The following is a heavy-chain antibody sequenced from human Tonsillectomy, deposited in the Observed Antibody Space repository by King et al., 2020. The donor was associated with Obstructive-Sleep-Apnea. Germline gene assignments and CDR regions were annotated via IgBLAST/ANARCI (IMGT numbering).Heavy chain of an antibody. CDR3: AKDMGYSGYGTNAFDI. J-gene: IGHJ3*02. CDR1: GFTFDDYA. V-gene: IGHV3-9*01. D-gene: IGHD5-12*01. CDR2: ISWNSGSI. Sequence: VQLVESGGGLVQPGRSLRLSCAASGFTFDDYAMHWVRQAPGKGLEWVSGISWNSGSIGYADSVKGRFTISRDNAKNSLYLQMNSLRAEDTALYYCAKDMGYSGYGTNAFDIWGHGTMVTVSS.